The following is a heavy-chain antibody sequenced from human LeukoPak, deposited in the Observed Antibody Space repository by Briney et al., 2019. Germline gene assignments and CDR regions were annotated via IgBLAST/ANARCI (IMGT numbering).Heavy chain of an antibody. CDR1: DGSISSSSYY. CDR3: ARHIIGSYRSGFYY. V-gene: IGHV4-39*01. D-gene: IGHD1-26*01. CDR2: IYYSGST. Sequence: WETLSLTCTVSDGSISSSSYYWDWIRQPPGKGLEWIGSIYYSGSTYYNPSLKSRVTISVATSKNQFSLNLTSVTAADTAVYYCARHIIGSYRSGFYYWDQGTLVTVSS. J-gene: IGHJ4*02.